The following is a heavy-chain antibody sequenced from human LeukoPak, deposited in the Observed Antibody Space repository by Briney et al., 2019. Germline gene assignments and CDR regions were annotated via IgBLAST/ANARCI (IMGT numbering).Heavy chain of an antibody. Sequence: SQTLSLTCTVSGGSISSGGYYWSWIRQHPGKGLEWIGSISYSESTYYNPSLKSRVTISMDMSKDHFSLMVNSVTAADTAVYYCATISAGNLDAFDIWGQGTMVTVSS. CDR3: ATISAGNLDAFDI. V-gene: IGHV4-39*07. CDR1: GGSISSGGYY. CDR2: ISYSEST. J-gene: IGHJ3*02. D-gene: IGHD1-14*01.